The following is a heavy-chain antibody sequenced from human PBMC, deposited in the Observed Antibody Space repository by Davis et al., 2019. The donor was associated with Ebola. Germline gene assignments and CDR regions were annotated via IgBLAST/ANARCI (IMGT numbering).Heavy chain of an antibody. CDR3: ARDEDGDYDYYYYYGMDV. Sequence: PSETLSLTCTVSGYSISSGYYWGWIRQPPGKGLEWIGSIYHSGSTYYNPSLKSRVTISVDTSKNQFSLKLSSVTAADTAVYYCARDEDGDYDYYYYYGMDVWGQGTTVTVSS. D-gene: IGHD4-17*01. CDR1: GYSISSGYY. CDR2: IYHSGST. V-gene: IGHV4-38-2*02. J-gene: IGHJ6*02.